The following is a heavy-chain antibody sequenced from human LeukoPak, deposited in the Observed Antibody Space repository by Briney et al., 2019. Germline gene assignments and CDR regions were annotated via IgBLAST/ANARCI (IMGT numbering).Heavy chain of an antibody. D-gene: IGHD3-10*01. V-gene: IGHV1-8*01. J-gene: IGHJ3*02. Sequence: GASVKVSCKASGYTFTSYDINWVRQATGQGLEGMGWINPNSGNTGYAQKFQGRVTMTRNTSISTAYMELSSLRSEDTAVYYCARSDYYGSGSYYLDAFDIWGQGTMVTVSS. CDR3: ARSDYYGSGSYYLDAFDI. CDR1: GYTFTSYD. CDR2: INPNSGNT.